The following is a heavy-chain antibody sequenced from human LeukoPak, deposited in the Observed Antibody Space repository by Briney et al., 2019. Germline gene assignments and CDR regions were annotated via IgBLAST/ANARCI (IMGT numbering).Heavy chain of an antibody. D-gene: IGHD3-10*01. CDR1: GYTFTSYG. CDR2: ISAYNGNT. V-gene: IGHV1-18*01. Sequence: ASVKVSCKASGYTFTSYGISWVRQAPGQGLEWMGWISAYNGNTNYAQKLQGRVTMTTDTSTSTAYMELRSLRSDDTAVYYCARESGYYYDSRDAFDIWGQGTMVTVSS. CDR3: ARESGYYYDSRDAFDI. J-gene: IGHJ3*02.